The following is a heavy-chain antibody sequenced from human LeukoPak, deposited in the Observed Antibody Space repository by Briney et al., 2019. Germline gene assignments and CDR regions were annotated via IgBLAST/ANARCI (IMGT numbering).Heavy chain of an antibody. CDR2: IIPIFGTA. CDR1: GGTFSSYA. Sequence: SLKLSCKASGGTFSSYAISWVRQAPGQGLEWMGGIIPIFGTANYAQKFQGRVTITADESTSTAYMELSSLRSEDTAVYYCAGGSPHWGRVAPREEYFDLWGRGTLVTVSS. CDR3: AGGSPHWGRVAPREEYFDL. V-gene: IGHV1-69*13. D-gene: IGHD3-16*01. J-gene: IGHJ2*01.